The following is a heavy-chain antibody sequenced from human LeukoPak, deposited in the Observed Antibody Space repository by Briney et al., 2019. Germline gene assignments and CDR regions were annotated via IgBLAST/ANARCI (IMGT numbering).Heavy chain of an antibody. V-gene: IGHV3-7*02. D-gene: IGHD5-12*01. CDR1: GFTFSSYW. CDR2: IKEDGTEK. J-gene: IGHJ4*02. Sequence: GGSLRLSCAVSGFTFSSYWMSWVRQAAGKGLEWVANIKEDGTEKYYVDSVKGRFTISRDNAKNSLYLQMNSLRAEDTAVYYCATHHGYSGYGYGHWGQGTLVTVSS. CDR3: ATHHGYSGYGYGH.